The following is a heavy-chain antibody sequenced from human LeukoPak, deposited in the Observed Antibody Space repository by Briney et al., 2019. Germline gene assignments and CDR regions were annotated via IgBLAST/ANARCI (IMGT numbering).Heavy chain of an antibody. CDR1: GFTFSSYE. J-gene: IGHJ5*02. CDR3: AKDGVAANGHWDWLDP. D-gene: IGHD2-15*01. Sequence: GGSLRLSCAASGFTFSSYEFNWVRQAPGKGLEWVSYISSSGTTIYYADSVKGRFTISRDNAKNSLYLQMDSLRAEDTAVYYCAKDGVAANGHWDWLDPWGQGTLVTVSS. V-gene: IGHV3-48*03. CDR2: ISSSGTTI.